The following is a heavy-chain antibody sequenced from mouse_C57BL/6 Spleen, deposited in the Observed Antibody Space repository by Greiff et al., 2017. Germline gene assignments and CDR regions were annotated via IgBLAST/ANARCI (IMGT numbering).Heavy chain of an antibody. CDR2: SRNKANDYTT. CDR3: ARDSLYYYGSSYWYFDV. D-gene: IGHD1-1*01. J-gene: IGHJ1*03. CDR1: GFTFSDFY. Sequence: EVQLVESGGGLVQSGRSLRLSCATSGFTFSDFYMEWVRQAPGKGLEWIAASRNKANDYTTEYSASVKGRFIVSRDTSQSILSLQMNALRAEDTAIYYCARDSLYYYGSSYWYFDVWGTGTTVTVSS. V-gene: IGHV7-1*01.